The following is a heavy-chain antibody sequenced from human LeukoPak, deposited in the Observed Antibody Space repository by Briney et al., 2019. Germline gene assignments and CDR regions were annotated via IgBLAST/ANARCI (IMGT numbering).Heavy chain of an antibody. CDR3: ASGRLLWFGESYYFDY. D-gene: IGHD3-10*01. V-gene: IGHV3-33*01. CDR1: GFTFSSYG. Sequence: GGSLRLSCAASGFTFSSYGMHWVRQAPGKGLEWVAVIWYDGSNKYYAGSVKGRFTISRDNSKNTLYLQMNSLRAEDTAVYYCASGRLLWFGESYYFDYWGQGTLVTVSS. CDR2: IWYDGSNK. J-gene: IGHJ4*02.